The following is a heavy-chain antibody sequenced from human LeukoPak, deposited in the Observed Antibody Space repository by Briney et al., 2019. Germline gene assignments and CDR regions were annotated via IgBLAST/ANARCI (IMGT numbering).Heavy chain of an antibody. D-gene: IGHD3-10*01. CDR3: ARDVVRGVIPYYFDY. CDR2: IYYSGST. J-gene: IGHJ4*02. V-gene: IGHV4-39*07. Sequence: SETLSLTCTVSGGSISSSSYYRGWIRQPPGKGLERIGSIYYSGSTYYNPSLKSRVTISVDTSKNQFSLKLSSVTAADTAVYYCARDVVRGVIPYYFDYWGQGTLVTVSS. CDR1: GGSISSSSYY.